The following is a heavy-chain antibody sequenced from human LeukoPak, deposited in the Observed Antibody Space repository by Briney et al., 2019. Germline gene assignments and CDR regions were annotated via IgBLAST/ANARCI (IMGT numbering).Heavy chain of an antibody. Sequence: SGGSLRLSCAASGFTFSSYAMYWVRQAPGKGLEWVAVISYDGSNKNYADSVKGRFTVSRDNSKKTLYLQMNSLRAEDTAVYYCARVYWSYGDYGYFDYWGQGTLVTVSS. CDR2: ISYDGSNK. J-gene: IGHJ4*02. D-gene: IGHD4-17*01. CDR3: ARVYWSYGDYGYFDY. CDR1: GFTFSSYA. V-gene: IGHV3-30-3*01.